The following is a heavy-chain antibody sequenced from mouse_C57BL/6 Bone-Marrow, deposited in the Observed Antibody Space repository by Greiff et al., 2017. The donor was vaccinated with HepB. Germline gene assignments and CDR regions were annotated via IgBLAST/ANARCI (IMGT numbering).Heavy chain of an antibody. CDR2: IYPRSGNT. CDR3: ARELGRGY. CDR1: GYTFTSYG. Sequence: VQLVESGAELARPGASVKLSCKASGYTFTSYGISWVKQRTGQGLEWIVEIYPRSGNTYYNEKFKGKATLTADKSSSTAYMELRSLTSEDSAVYFCARELGRGYWGQGTTLTVSS. J-gene: IGHJ2*01. V-gene: IGHV1-81*01. D-gene: IGHD4-1*01.